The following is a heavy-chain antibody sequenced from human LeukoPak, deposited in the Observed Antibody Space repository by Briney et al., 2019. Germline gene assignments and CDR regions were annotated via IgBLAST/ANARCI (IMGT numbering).Heavy chain of an antibody. D-gene: IGHD5-18*01. CDR3: ARGARDTAMVRGNYFDY. Sequence: GGSLRLSCAASGFTFSNAWMSWVRQAPGKGLEWVANIKQDGSEKYYVDSVKGRFTISRDNAKNSLYLQMNSLRAEDTAVYYCARGARDTAMVRGNYFDYWGQGTLVTVSS. CDR2: IKQDGSEK. J-gene: IGHJ4*02. CDR1: GFTFSNAW. V-gene: IGHV3-7*03.